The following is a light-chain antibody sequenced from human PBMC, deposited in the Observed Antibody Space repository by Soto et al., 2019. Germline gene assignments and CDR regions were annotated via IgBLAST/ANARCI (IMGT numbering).Light chain of an antibody. CDR1: SSDVGGSNF. CDR2: DVA. Sequence: QSALTQPAAVSDSPGQSITISCTGTSSDVGGSNFVSWYQQHPGKPPKLIIYDVANRPSGVSNRFSGSKSGSTASLIISRLQTEDEADYYCVSYTSSTTSVVGTGTKVTVL. V-gene: IGLV2-14*03. CDR3: VSYTSSTTSV. J-gene: IGLJ1*01.